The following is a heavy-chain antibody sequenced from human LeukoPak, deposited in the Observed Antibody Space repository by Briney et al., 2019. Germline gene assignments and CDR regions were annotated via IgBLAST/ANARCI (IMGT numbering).Heavy chain of an antibody. CDR1: GGSFSGYY. V-gene: IGHV4-34*01. CDR2: INHSGST. D-gene: IGHD3-3*01. CDR3: ARGVRRFGVVSDWFDP. Sequence: SETLSLTCAVYGGSFSGYYWSWIRQPPGKGLEWIGEINHSGSTNYNPSLKSRVTISVDTSKNQFSLKLSSVTAADTAVYYCARGVRRFGVVSDWFDPWGQGTLVTVSS. J-gene: IGHJ5*02.